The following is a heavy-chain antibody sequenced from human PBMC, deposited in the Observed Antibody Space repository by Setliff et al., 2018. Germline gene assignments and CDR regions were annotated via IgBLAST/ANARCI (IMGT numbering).Heavy chain of an antibody. CDR1: GYGFTSYW. D-gene: IGHD6-19*01. CDR3: ARQAVAGSDAFDI. CDR2: IYPGDSDT. V-gene: IGHV5-51*01. Sequence: GESLKISCKGSGYGFTSYWIGWVRQMPGKGLEWMGIIYPGDSDTRYSPSFQGQVTISADKSISTAYLQWSSLKASDTAMYYCARQAVAGSDAFDIWGQGTMVTVSS. J-gene: IGHJ3*02.